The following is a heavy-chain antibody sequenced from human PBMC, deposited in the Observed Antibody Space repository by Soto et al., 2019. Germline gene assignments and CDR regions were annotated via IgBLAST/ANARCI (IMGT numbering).Heavy chain of an antibody. CDR2: VYHTGTN. D-gene: IGHD3-3*01. Sequence: EPLPLPCDVAGECISGTYATIRLRQPPGKGLQWIGEVYHTGTNNYNPYLKSRVTISVDKSQNHFSLNVTSVTAADTAGYYCSRSSGFFGLSLRDMWGQGALGSVPS. J-gene: IGHJ4*01. CDR1: GECISGTYA. V-gene: IGHV4-4*02. CDR3: SRSSGFFGLSLRDM.